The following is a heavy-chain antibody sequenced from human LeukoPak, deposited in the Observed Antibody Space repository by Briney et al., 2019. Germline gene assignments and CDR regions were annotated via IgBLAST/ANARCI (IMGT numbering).Heavy chain of an antibody. D-gene: IGHD4-17*01. CDR2: INPDGRDE. CDR1: GFTFRSYW. Sequence: PGGSLRLSCAASGFTFRSYWMSWVRQAPGKGLEWVANINPDGRDEYYVDSVKGRFTLPRDNAKNSLYLQMNSLRAEDSALYYCATLETGGTTGDYWGQGTLVTVSS. J-gene: IGHJ4*02. V-gene: IGHV3-7*01. CDR3: ATLETGGTTGDY.